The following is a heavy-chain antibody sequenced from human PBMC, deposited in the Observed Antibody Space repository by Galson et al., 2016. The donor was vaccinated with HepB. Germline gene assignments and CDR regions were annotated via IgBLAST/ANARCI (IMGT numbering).Heavy chain of an antibody. J-gene: IGHJ4*02. D-gene: IGHD3-10*01. Sequence: SLRLSCAASGFSIRNHWMSWVRQAPGKGLEWVANINQDGSVEKYADSVRGRFTVFKDNAKNSVYLQLNSLSADDTAMFYCARIAEDGSTFDYWGQGTLVTVSS. CDR3: ARIAEDGSTFDY. CDR1: GFSIRNHW. CDR2: INQDGSVE. V-gene: IGHV3-7*03.